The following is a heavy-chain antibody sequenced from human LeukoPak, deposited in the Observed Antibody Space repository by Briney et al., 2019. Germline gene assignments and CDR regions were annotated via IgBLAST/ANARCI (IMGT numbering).Heavy chain of an antibody. V-gene: IGHV4-59*01. J-gene: IGHJ4*02. D-gene: IGHD2-15*01. Sequence: SETLSLTCTVSGVSTSTYYWSWIRQPPGKGLEWIGYIYSSGSTKYNPSLKTRVTISIDTSKNQFSLKLSSVTAADTAVYYCARVGYCSGGNCYIAYWGQGPPVTVSS. CDR1: GVSTSTYY. CDR3: ARVGYCSGGNCYIAY. CDR2: IYSSGST.